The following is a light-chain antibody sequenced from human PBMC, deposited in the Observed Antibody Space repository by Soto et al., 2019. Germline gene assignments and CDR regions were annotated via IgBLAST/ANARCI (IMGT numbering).Light chain of an antibody. J-gene: IGKJ1*01. V-gene: IGKV3-20*01. CDR3: RHYINSQWT. CDR1: QSVGSTY. Sequence: EIVLTQSPGTLSLSPGERATLSCRPSQSVGSTYLDWYQQKPGQAPRLLIYAASSRATGIPDRFSGSASATDFTLTFARLELDDFAVYYCRHYINSQWTFGQGTKVEIK. CDR2: AAS.